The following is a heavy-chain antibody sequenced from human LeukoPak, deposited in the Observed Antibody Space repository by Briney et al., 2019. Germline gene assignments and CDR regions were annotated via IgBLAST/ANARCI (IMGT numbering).Heavy chain of an antibody. CDR1: GFTFSNYG. CDR3: ARSVVTPSSWFDP. Sequence: GGSLSLSCVASGFTFSNYGIHWVRQAPGKGLGWVASISWDGRNKRYADSVTGRFTISRDNSQNTLYLQMNSLRGEDTAIYYCARSVVTPSSWFDPWGQGTLVTVSS. V-gene: IGHV3-30*03. CDR2: ISWDGRNK. D-gene: IGHD4-23*01. J-gene: IGHJ5*02.